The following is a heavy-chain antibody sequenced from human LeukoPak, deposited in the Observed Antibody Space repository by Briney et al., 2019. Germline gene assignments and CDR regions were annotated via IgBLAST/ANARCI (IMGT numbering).Heavy chain of an antibody. J-gene: IGHJ6*03. CDR3: ARRRPRVYYYYYYMDV. D-gene: IGHD6-6*01. V-gene: IGHV4-34*01. CDR2: INHSGST. Sequence: SETLSLTCAVYGGSLSDYYWSWIRQPPGKGLEWIGEINHSGSTNYNPSLKSRVTISVDTSKNQFSLKLSSVTAADTAVYYRARRRPRVYYYYYYMDVWGKGTTATVSS. CDR1: GGSLSDYY.